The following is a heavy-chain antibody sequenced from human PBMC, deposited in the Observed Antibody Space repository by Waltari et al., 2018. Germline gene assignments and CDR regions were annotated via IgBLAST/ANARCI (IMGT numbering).Heavy chain of an antibody. CDR2: INHSGST. Sequence: QVQLQQWGAGLLKPSETLSLTCAVYGGSFSGYYWSWIRQPPGKGLEWIGEINHSGSTNYNPSLKSRDTISVDTSKNQFSLKLSSVTAADTAVYYCAREGADEGRFDYWGQGTLVTVSS. CDR1: GGSFSGYY. V-gene: IGHV4-34*01. J-gene: IGHJ4*02. CDR3: AREGADEGRFDY.